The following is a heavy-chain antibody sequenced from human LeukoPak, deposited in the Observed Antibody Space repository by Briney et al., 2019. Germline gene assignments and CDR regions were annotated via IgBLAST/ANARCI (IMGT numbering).Heavy chain of an antibody. CDR3: ARVGCSGGSCYGSRGAFDI. CDR1: GGSFSGYY. J-gene: IGHJ3*02. Sequence: SETLSLTCAVYGGSFSGYYWSWIRQPPGKGLEWIGEINHSGSTNYNPSLRSRVTISVDTSKNQFSLKLSSVTAADTAVYYCARVGCSGGSCYGSRGAFDIWGQGTMVSVSS. D-gene: IGHD2-15*01. V-gene: IGHV4-34*01. CDR2: INHSGST.